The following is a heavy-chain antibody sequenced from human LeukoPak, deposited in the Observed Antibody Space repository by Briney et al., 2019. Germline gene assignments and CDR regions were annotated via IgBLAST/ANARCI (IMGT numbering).Heavy chain of an antibody. CDR2: IIPIFGTA. V-gene: IGHV1-69*05. J-gene: IGHJ4*02. Sequence: ASVKVSCKASGGTFSSYAISWVRQAPGQGLEWMGGIIPIFGTANYAQKFQGRVTITTDESTSTAYMELSSLRSEDTAVYYCARVGYYDSSGYLYYFDYWGQGTLVTVSS. CDR3: ARVGYYDSSGYLYYFDY. CDR1: GGTFSSYA. D-gene: IGHD3-22*01.